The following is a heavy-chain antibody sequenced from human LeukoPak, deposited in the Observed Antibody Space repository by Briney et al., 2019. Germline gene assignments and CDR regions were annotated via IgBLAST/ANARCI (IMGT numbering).Heavy chain of an antibody. J-gene: IGHJ6*03. D-gene: IGHD4-17*01. CDR2: IRYDGTNK. CDR3: AKDRDYGDYPSAYYYYMDV. Sequence: GWSLRLSCAASGFTFSSYGIHWVRQAPGKGLEWVAFIRYDGTNKWYADSVKGRFTISRDNSKNTLYLQMNSLRVEDTAVYHCAKDRDYGDYPSAYYYYMDVWGKGTTVTVSS. CDR1: GFTFSSYG. V-gene: IGHV3-30*02.